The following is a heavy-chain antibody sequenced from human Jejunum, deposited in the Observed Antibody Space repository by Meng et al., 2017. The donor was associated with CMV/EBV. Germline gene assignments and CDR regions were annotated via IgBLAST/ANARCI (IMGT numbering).Heavy chain of an antibody. CDR3: ARLQWAAFDF. CDR2: ITGPGNTI. Sequence: SCAGSGFNFNSYEMNCVRQAPGKGLEWVSYITGPGNTIYYADSVRGRFTISRDNAKNSLYLHMSGLRAEDTAVYYCARLQWAAFDFLGQGTLVTVSS. D-gene: IGHD4-11*01. V-gene: IGHV3-48*03. CDR1: GFNFNSYE. J-gene: IGHJ4*02.